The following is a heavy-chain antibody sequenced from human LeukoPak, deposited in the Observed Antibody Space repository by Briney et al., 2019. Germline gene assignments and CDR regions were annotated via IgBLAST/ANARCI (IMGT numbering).Heavy chain of an antibody. V-gene: IGHV1-69*13. D-gene: IGHD2-15*01. J-gene: IGHJ6*02. CDR3: TTRACHAGGCSSSFYYYYGLHF. CDR2: IIPIFGTA. CDR1: GNSVSYYA. Sequence: ASVKVSCKASGNSVSYYAFSWVRQAPGQGFEWMRGIIPIFGTADYAQKFQGRVTITADQSTSTTYMALSSLKSEDTATYYCTTRACHAGGCSSSFYYYYGLHFWGQGTTVSVSS.